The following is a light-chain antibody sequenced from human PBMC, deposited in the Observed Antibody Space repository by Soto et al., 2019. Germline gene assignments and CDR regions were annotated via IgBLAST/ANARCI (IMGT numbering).Light chain of an antibody. CDR2: AAS. Sequence: DIQMTQSPSSLSASVGDRITITCRASQSMSSYLNWYQQKPGKAPKLLIYAASSLQSGVPSRFSGSGSGTYFTLTISSLQPEDFATYYCQQSYSTLGLAFGGGTKVEIK. J-gene: IGKJ4*01. V-gene: IGKV1-39*01. CDR3: QQSYSTLGLA. CDR1: QSMSSY.